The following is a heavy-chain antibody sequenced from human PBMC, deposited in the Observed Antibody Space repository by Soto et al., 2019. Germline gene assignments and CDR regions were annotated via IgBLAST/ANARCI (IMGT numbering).Heavy chain of an antibody. CDR3: AKGSRETATCCGED. CDR2: ISGRADNT. J-gene: IGHJ1*01. Sequence: GGPLRIPCPASVFPFSSYAMSWVRQAPGTGLEWVSVISGRADNTFYADSVKGRFTISRDNSKNTLYHQMNSLRVDDTAAYYCAKGSRETATCCGEDWGQGTLVTVSS. V-gene: IGHV3-23*01. D-gene: IGHD2-21*01. CDR1: VFPFSSYA.